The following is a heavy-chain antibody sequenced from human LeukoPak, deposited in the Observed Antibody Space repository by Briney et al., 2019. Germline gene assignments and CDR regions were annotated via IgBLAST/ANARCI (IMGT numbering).Heavy chain of an antibody. CDR3: AGSAYSSLWGYYFDY. CDR2: ISHSGST. J-gene: IGHJ4*02. V-gene: IGHV4-30-2*01. Sequence: PSETLSLTCTVSGDSISSGGYSWSWIRQPPGKVLEWIGYISHSGSTYYNPSLKSRVTISVDRSKNQFSLKLSSVTAADTAVYYCAGSAYSSLWGYYFDYWGQGTLVTVSS. D-gene: IGHD6-6*01. CDR1: GDSISSGGYS.